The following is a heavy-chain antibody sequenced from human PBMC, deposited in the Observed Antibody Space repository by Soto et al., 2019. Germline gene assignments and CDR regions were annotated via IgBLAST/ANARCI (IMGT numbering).Heavy chain of an antibody. CDR3: ARFAAARAGYENAFDI. CDR1: GGSFSGYY. V-gene: IGHV4-34*01. CDR2: INHSGST. Sequence: QVQLQQWGAGLLKPSETLSLTCAVYGGSFSGYYWSWIRQPPGKGLEWIGEINHSGSTNYNPSLMSRVTISVDTSKNQFSLTLSSVPAADTAVYYCARFAAARAGYENAFDIWGQGTMVTVSS. D-gene: IGHD6-13*01. J-gene: IGHJ3*02.